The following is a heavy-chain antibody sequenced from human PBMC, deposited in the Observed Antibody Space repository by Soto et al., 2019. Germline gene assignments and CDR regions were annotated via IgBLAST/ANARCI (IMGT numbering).Heavy chain of an antibody. CDR2: IWYDGSNK. CDR1: GFTFSSYG. J-gene: IGHJ6*02. CDR3: ARDRFYSSSWLRVNGMDV. D-gene: IGHD6-13*01. Sequence: GGSLRLSCAASGFTFSSYGMHWVRQAPGKGLEWVAVIWYDGSNKYYADSMKGRFTISRDNSKNTLHLQMNSLRAEDTAVYYCARDRFYSSSWLRVNGMDVWGQGTTVTVSS. V-gene: IGHV3-33*01.